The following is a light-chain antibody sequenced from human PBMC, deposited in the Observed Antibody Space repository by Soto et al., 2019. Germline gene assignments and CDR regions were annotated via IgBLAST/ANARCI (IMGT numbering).Light chain of an antibody. Sequence: QSVLTQPASVSGSPGQSITISCTGTSSDVGGYNYVSWYQQHPGKAPKFMIYEVSNRPSGVSNRFSGSKSGNTASLTISGLQAEDEADYYCLSYRASSVRFVFGTGTKLTVL. CDR1: SSDVGGYNY. V-gene: IGLV2-14*01. J-gene: IGLJ1*01. CDR2: EVS. CDR3: LSYRASSVRFV.